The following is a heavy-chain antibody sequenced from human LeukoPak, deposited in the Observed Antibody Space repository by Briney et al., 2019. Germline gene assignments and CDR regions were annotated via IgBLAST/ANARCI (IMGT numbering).Heavy chain of an antibody. D-gene: IGHD5-12*01. CDR1: GFTFDDYG. CDR2: INWNGGGT. Sequence: RAGGSLRLSCAASGFTFDDYGMSWVRQAPGRGLEWVSSINWNGGGTDYADSVKGRFTISRDNAKNSLYLQMNSLRAEDTALYHCARAVATYDYYYYMDVWGKGATVTISS. J-gene: IGHJ6*03. V-gene: IGHV3-20*01. CDR3: ARAVATYDYYYYMDV.